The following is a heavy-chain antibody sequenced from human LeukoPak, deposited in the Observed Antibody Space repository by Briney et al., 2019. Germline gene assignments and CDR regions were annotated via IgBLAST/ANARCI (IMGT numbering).Heavy chain of an antibody. CDR3: ARDPVSSGWSGGDAFDM. V-gene: IGHV4-34*01. CDR2: INHSGST. CDR1: GGSFSGYY. J-gene: IGHJ3*02. D-gene: IGHD6-19*01. Sequence: SETLSLTCAVYGGSFSGYYWSWIRQPPGKGLEWMGEINHSGSTNYNPALKSRVTISVDTSKNQFSLKLRSVTAADTAVYYCARDPVSSGWSGGDAFDMWGQGTMVTVSS.